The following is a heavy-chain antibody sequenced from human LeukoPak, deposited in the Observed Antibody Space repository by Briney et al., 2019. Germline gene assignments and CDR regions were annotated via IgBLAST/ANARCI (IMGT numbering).Heavy chain of an antibody. CDR2: IYYSGST. D-gene: IGHD4-17*01. J-gene: IGHJ5*02. V-gene: IGHV4-59*01. Sequence: SETLSLTCTVSGGSISSYYWSWIRQPPGKGLEWSGYIYYSGSTNYNPSLTSRVTISVDTSKNQFSLKLSSVTAADTAVYYCARDTVKGWNWFDPWGQGTLVTVSS. CDR1: GGSISSYY. CDR3: ARDTVKGWNWFDP.